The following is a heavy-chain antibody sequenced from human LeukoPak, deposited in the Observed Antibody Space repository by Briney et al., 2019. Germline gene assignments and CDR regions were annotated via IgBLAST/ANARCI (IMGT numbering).Heavy chain of an antibody. D-gene: IGHD3-10*01. CDR2: ISYDGSNK. CDR1: GFTFSSYA. Sequence: PGRSLRLSCAASGFTFSSYAMHWVRQAPGKGLEWVAVISYDGSNKYYADSVKGRFTISRDNSKNTLYLQTNSLRAEDTAVYYCARARRLLWFGELDWGQGTLVTVSS. V-gene: IGHV3-30*04. CDR3: ARARRLLWFGELD. J-gene: IGHJ4*02.